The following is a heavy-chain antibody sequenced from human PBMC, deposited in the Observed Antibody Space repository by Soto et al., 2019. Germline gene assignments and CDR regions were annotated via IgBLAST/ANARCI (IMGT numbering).Heavy chain of an antibody. CDR3: AKSPWDKYQHFDY. D-gene: IGHD1-26*01. J-gene: IGHJ4*02. Sequence: LRLSCEASGFSFSSYAMTWARQAPGKGLEWVSVISGSGGAAYYADSVKGRFTISRDNSKSTLYLEMNSLRAEDTAIYYCAKSPWDKYQHFDYWGQGTLVPVCS. CDR1: GFSFSSYA. CDR2: ISGSGGAA. V-gene: IGHV3-23*01.